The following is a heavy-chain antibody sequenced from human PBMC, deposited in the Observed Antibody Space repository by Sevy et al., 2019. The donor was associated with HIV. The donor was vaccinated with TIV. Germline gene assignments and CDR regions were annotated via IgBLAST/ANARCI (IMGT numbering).Heavy chain of an antibody. D-gene: IGHD3-10*01. CDR1: GFTFSSYA. V-gene: IGHV3-30-3*01. CDR3: AREGGSTLSYYYYYMDV. Sequence: GGSLRLSCAASGFTFSSYAMHWVRQAPGKGLEWVAVISYDGSNKYHADSVKGRFTISRDNSKNTLYLQMNSLRAEDTAVYYCAREGGSTLSYYYYYMDVWGKGTTVTVSS. CDR2: ISYDGSNK. J-gene: IGHJ6*03.